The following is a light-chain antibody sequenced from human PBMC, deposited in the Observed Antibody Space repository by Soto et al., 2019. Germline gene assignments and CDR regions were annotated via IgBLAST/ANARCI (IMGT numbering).Light chain of an antibody. CDR2: EVT. J-gene: IGLJ2*01. V-gene: IGLV2-14*01. CDR1: SSDVGAYNY. Sequence: QSALTQPASVSGSPGRSITISCTGSSSDVGAYNYVSWYQQHPGKAPRLMIYEVTNRPSGVSNRFSGSKSGNTASLTISGLRAEDEAEYYCSSYTSGSTLVVFGGGTKLTVL. CDR3: SSYTSGSTLVV.